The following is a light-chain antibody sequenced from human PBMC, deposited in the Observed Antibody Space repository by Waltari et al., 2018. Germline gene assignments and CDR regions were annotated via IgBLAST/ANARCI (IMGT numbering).Light chain of an antibody. CDR2: DVS. CDR1: SSDIGSYNS. Sequence: QSALTQPASLSGSPGQSITISCTGTSSDIGSYNSVSWYQQHPGEAPNLMIYDVSVRPAGGSNLFSGSKSGNTASLTISGLQAEDEADYYCSSSTSRTALLFGGGTKLTVL. CDR3: SSSTSRTALL. V-gene: IGLV2-14*03. J-gene: IGLJ2*01.